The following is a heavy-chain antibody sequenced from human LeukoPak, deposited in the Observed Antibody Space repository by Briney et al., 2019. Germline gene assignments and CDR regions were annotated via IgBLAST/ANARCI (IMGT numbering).Heavy chain of an antibody. J-gene: IGHJ4*02. Sequence: GGSLRLSCAASGFTFSSYWMHWVRQAPGKGLVWVSRIRTDGTITTYADSVKGRFSISRDNSKNTLYLQMNSLRAEDTAIYYCAKSRGIYDNSGWRTFDYWGQGTLVTVSS. V-gene: IGHV3-74*03. CDR3: AKSRGIYDNSGWRTFDY. D-gene: IGHD6-19*01. CDR1: GFTFSSYW. CDR2: IRTDGTIT.